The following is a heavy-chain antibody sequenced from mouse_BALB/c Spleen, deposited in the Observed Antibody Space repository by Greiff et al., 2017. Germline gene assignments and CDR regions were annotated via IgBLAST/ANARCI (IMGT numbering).Heavy chain of an antibody. V-gene: IGHV1-54*01. CDR1: GYAFTNYL. J-gene: IGHJ2*01. D-gene: IGHD2-14*01. Sequence: QVQLQQSGAELVRPGTSVKVSCKASGYAFTNYLIEWVKQRPGQGLEWIGVINPGSGGTNYNEKFKGKATLTADKSSSTAYMQLSSLTSDDSAVYFCARKGRYDVFDYWGQGTTLTVSS. CDR2: INPGSGGT. CDR3: ARKGRYDVFDY.